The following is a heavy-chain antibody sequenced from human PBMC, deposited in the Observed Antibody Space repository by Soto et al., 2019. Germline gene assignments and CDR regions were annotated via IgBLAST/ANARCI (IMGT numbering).Heavy chain of an antibody. CDR2: IIPMFGTA. Sequence: QVQLVQSGAEVKKPESSVKVSCKAPGGTFSTYAISWVRQAPGQGLEWMGGIIPMFGTANYAQRFQERVXXTXDDSXNTVXXXXXXXXXEDTXVYXXXXGXQLWLRRINIGYSGWGQGTLVT. CDR1: GGTFSTYA. J-gene: IGHJ4*02. CDR3: XXGXQLWLRRINIGYSG. D-gene: IGHD5-12*01. V-gene: IGHV1-69*05.